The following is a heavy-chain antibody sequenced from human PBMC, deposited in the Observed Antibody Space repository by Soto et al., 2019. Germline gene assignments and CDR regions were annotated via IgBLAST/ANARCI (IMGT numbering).Heavy chain of an antibody. CDR3: TTPAIPVDGTQPFND. J-gene: IGHJ4*02. CDR1: GFTFSSAP. CDR2: IKPNTNGGAI. Sequence: EVQLVESGGGFVKPGESLTLSCAASGFTFSSAPMSWVRQAPGKGLEWVGRIKPNTNGGAIDYLAPVKGRFTLSRDDSKNTLYLQMNSLKIEDSALYYCTTPAIPVDGTQPFNDWGQGALVTVSS. V-gene: IGHV3-15*01. D-gene: IGHD6-19*01.